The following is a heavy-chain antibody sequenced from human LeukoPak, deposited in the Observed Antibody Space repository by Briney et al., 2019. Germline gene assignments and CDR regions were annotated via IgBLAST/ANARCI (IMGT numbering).Heavy chain of an antibody. J-gene: IGHJ4*02. CDR2: IYYSGST. D-gene: IGHD5-24*01. Sequence: SETLSLTCTVSGGSISSYYWSWIRQPPGKGLEWIGYIYYSGSTNYNPSLKSRVTISVDTSKNQFSLKLSSVTAADTAVYYCARRGRWLQPFDYWGQGTLVTVSS. V-gene: IGHV4-59*12. CDR3: ARRGRWLQPFDY. CDR1: GGSISSYY.